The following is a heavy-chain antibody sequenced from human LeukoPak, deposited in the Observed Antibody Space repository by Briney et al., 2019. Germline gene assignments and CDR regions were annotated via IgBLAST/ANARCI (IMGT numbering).Heavy chain of an antibody. CDR2: IIGSGGST. CDR3: AKDFLRYCSSTSCFPYFDY. Sequence: GGSLRLSCAASGFTFSSYAMSWFRQAPGKGLEWASAIIGSGGSTYYADSVKGRFTISRDNSKNTLYLQMNSLRAEDTAVYYCAKDFLRYCSSTSCFPYFDYWGQGTLVTVSS. CDR1: GFTFSSYA. J-gene: IGHJ4*02. D-gene: IGHD2-2*01. V-gene: IGHV3-23*01.